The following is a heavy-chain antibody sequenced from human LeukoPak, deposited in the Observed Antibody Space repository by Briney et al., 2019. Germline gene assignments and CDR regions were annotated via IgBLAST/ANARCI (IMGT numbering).Heavy chain of an antibody. Sequence: SQTLSLTCDISGDSVSSNSASWNWIRQSPSRGLEWLGRTYYRSKWFNDYAVSGKSRITINPDTSKNQFSLQLNSVTPEDTAVYYCARGGAVGTTTVAFDIWGQGTMVTVSS. CDR2: TYYRSKWFN. CDR1: GDSVSSNSAS. V-gene: IGHV6-1*01. CDR3: ARGGAVGTTTVAFDI. D-gene: IGHD1-26*01. J-gene: IGHJ3*02.